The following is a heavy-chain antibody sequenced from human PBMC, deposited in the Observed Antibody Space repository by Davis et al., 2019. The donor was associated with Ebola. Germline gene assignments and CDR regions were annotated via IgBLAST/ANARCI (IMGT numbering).Heavy chain of an antibody. D-gene: IGHD4-11*01. CDR2: IFPSDSDT. Sequence: KVSCKGSGYSFTRYWIGWVRQMPGKGLEWMGIIFPSDSDTRYNPSFHGQVTMSVDRSISTAYLQWSSLRASDTAMYYCATLRRTVTGMDDGFDIWGQGTMVTVSP. CDR3: ATLRRTVTGMDDGFDI. V-gene: IGHV5-51*01. J-gene: IGHJ3*02. CDR1: GYSFTRYW.